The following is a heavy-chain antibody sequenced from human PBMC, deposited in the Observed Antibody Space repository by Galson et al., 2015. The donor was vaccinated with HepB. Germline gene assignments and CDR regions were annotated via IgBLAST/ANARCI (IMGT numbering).Heavy chain of an antibody. J-gene: IGHJ4*02. CDR1: GFTFSDYY. CDR2: ISSSGSTI. D-gene: IGHD5-12*01. V-gene: IGHV3-11*01. CDR3: AREWRGGYDRYYFDY. Sequence: SLRLSCAASGFTFSDYYMSWIRQAPGKGLEWVSYISSSGSTIYYADSVKGRFTISRDNAKNSLYLQMNSLRAEDTAVYYCAREWRGGYDRYYFDYWGQGTLVTVSS.